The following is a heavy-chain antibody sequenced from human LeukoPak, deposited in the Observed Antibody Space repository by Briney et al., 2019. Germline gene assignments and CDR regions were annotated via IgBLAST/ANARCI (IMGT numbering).Heavy chain of an antibody. CDR3: VRARLSKRDFWTDFGAYYYYMDV. J-gene: IGHJ6*03. D-gene: IGHD3/OR15-3a*01. Sequence: GGSLRLSCVASGFLFSAYEMNWVRQAPGQGLEWLSFINTSGSSIYYADSVKGRFTISRDNAKNTLYLQMNSLRAEDTAVYFCVRARLSKRDFWTDFGAYYYYMDVWGTGTTATVSS. CDR1: GFLFSAYE. CDR2: INTSGSSI. V-gene: IGHV3-48*03.